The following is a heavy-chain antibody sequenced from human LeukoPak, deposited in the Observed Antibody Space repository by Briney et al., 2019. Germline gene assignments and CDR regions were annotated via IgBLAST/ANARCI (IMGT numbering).Heavy chain of an antibody. Sequence: GGSLRLSCAASGLTFSSYWMHWVRQAPGKGLVWVSRINSDGSSTSYADSVKGRITISRDNAKNTLYLQMNSLRAEDTAVYYCARVRTTGTALDYWGQGTLVTVSS. V-gene: IGHV3-74*01. J-gene: IGHJ4*02. CDR2: INSDGSST. CDR1: GLTFSSYW. D-gene: IGHD1-1*01. CDR3: ARVRTTGTALDY.